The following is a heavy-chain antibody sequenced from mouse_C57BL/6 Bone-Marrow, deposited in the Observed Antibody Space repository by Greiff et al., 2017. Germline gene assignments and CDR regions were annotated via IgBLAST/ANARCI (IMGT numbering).Heavy chain of an antibody. CDR3: ARPLYYYGSSYFAY. CDR1: GYTFTGYW. CDR2: ILPGSGST. D-gene: IGHD1-1*01. V-gene: IGHV1-9*01. J-gene: IGHJ3*01. Sequence: VKLMESGAELMKPGASVKLSCKATGYTFTGYWIEWVKQRPGHGLEWIGEILPGSGSTNYNEKFKGKATFTADTSSNTAYMQLSSLTTEDSAIYYCARPLYYYGSSYFAYWGQGTLVTVSA.